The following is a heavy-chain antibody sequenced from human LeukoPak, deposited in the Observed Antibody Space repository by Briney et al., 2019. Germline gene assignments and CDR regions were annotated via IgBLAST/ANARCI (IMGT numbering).Heavy chain of an antibody. CDR2: IYYSGST. CDR1: GGSISSYY. J-gene: IGHJ4*02. V-gene: IGHV4-59*01. Sequence: SGTLSLTCTVSGGSISSYYWSWIRQPPGKGLEWIGYIYYSGSTNYNPSLKSRVTISVDTSKNQFSLKLSSVTAADTAMYYCASHYDILTGYEYWGQGTLVTVSS. CDR3: ASHYDILTGYEY. D-gene: IGHD3-9*01.